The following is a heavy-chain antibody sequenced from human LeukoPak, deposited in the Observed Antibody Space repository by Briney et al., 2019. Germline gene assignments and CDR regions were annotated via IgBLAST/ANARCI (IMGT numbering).Heavy chain of an antibody. CDR2: ISGSGGNT. Sequence: GGSLRLSCAASGFTFNTYVMSWVRQAPGKGLAWVSTISGSGGNTDYADSVKGRFTISRDNSKKTVYLQMNSLRAEDTALYYCAKAANNNWYSPFDYWGQGTLVTVSS. CDR1: GFTFNTYV. CDR3: AKAANNNWYSPFDY. V-gene: IGHV3-23*01. D-gene: IGHD1-1*01. J-gene: IGHJ4*02.